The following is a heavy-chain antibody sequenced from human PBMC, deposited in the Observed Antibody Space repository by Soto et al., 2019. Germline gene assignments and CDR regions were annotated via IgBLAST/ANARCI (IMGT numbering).Heavy chain of an antibody. CDR1: GFSVSSTY. CDR2: IYSGGST. CDR3: AKRERWPASGPY. V-gene: IGHV3-53*02. Sequence: EVQLVETGGGLIQPGGSLRLSCTASGFSVSSTYMNWVRQAPGKGLEWVSVIYSGGSTYYADSVKGRFTISRDNSKNTLDLQMNSLRAEDTALYYCAKRERWPASGPYWGQGTLVTVSS. D-gene: IGHD1-1*01. J-gene: IGHJ4*02.